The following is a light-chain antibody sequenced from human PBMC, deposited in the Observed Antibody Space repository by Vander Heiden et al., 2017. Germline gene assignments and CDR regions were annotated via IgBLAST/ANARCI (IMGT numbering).Light chain of an antibody. CDR1: NLGDKC. CDR3: QAGDSSTEYV. J-gene: IGLJ1*01. Sequence: SSELHQPPSQSVSPGQTASITCSGDNLGDKCVPWWQEKPGQSVVLVIYQDNKGPSGIPGRFSGSKSGNTATLTISGTEPMDEADYYCQAGDSSTEYVFGTGTKVTVL. V-gene: IGLV3-1*01. CDR2: QDN.